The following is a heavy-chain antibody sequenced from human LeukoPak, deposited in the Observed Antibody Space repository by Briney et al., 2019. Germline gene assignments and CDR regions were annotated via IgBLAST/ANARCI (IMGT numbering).Heavy chain of an antibody. J-gene: IGHJ3*01. CDR1: GYTFTNYA. D-gene: IGHD3-16*02. CDR3: ARAYQRLGELSLPNY. CDR2: IHPSTGNP. Sequence: ASVKVSCKASGYTFTNYAMNWVRQAPGQGLEWMGWIHPSTGNPTYAQGFTGRFVFSLDTSVSTTYLQISSLKAEDTAVYYCARAYQRLGELSLPNYWGQGTMVTVSS. V-gene: IGHV7-4-1*02.